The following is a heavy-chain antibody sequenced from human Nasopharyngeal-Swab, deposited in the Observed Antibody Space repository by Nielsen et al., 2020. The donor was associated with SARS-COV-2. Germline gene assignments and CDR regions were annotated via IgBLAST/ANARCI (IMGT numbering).Heavy chain of an antibody. Sequence: GASLKISCAASGFTFGSYGMHWVRQAPGKGLEWVAVISYDGSKKYYADSVKRRFTISRDNSKNTLYQQRNSLRAEDTAVYYCSKAGDYGDDSAHYYMDVWGKGTTVTVSS. V-gene: IGHV3-30*18. CDR3: SKAGDYGDDSAHYYMDV. CDR1: GFTFGSYG. J-gene: IGHJ6*03. CDR2: ISYDGSKK. D-gene: IGHD4-17*01.